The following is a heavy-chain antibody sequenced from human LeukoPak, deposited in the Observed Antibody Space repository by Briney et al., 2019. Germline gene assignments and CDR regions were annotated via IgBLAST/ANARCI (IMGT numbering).Heavy chain of an antibody. CDR2: INHSGST. D-gene: IGHD4-17*01. CDR3: ARASNDYGDQLDY. V-gene: IGHV4-34*01. J-gene: IGHJ4*02. Sequence: SETLSLTCAVYGGSISGYYWSWIRQPPGKGLEWIGEINHSGSTNYNPSLKSRVTISVDTSKNQFSLKLSSVTAADTAVYYCARASNDYGDQLDYWGQGTLVTVSS. CDR1: GGSISGYY.